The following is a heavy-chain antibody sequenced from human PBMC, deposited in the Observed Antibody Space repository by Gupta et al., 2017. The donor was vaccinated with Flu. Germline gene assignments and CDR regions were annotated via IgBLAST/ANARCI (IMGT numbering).Heavy chain of an antibody. CDR3: ARGGGYCTNGVCTKYAY. J-gene: IGHJ4*02. D-gene: IGHD2-8*01. CDR1: GFAFSDSS. Sequence: EVQLVESGGGLVKPGGSLRLSCAVSGFAFSDSSMKWVRQAPGKGLEWVSSISSSSYYIYYGDSLKGRFTISRDNAKNSLYLEMNSLRAEDTAVYYCARGGGYCTNGVCTKYAYWGQGTLVTVSS. V-gene: IGHV3-21*01. CDR2: ISSSSYYI.